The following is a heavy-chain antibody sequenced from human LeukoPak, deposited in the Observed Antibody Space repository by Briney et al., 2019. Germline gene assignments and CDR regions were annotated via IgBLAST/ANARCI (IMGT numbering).Heavy chain of an antibody. V-gene: IGHV3-23*01. CDR2: ISGSGGST. Sequence: GGSLRLSCAASGFTFSSYAMSWVRQAPGMGLEWVSAISGSGGSTYYADSVKGRFTISRDNSKNTLYLQMNSLRAEDTAVYYCAKEYCSGGSCYSGYWGQGALVTVSS. J-gene: IGHJ4*02. CDR1: GFTFSSYA. D-gene: IGHD2-15*01. CDR3: AKEYCSGGSCYSGY.